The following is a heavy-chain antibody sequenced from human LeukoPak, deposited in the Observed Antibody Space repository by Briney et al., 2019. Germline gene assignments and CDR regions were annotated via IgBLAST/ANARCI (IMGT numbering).Heavy chain of an antibody. CDR3: ARDPLVPAAIPFYYYYMDV. Sequence: GGSLRLSCLASGFTVSAYSINWVRQAPGKGLEWVSYISSTSTTIYYADAVKGRFTNSRDNAKNSVYLQMNSLRAEDTAVYYCARDPLVPAAIPFYYYYMDVWGKGTTVTVSS. V-gene: IGHV3-48*01. J-gene: IGHJ6*03. CDR1: GFTVSAYS. CDR2: ISSTSTTI. D-gene: IGHD2-2*01.